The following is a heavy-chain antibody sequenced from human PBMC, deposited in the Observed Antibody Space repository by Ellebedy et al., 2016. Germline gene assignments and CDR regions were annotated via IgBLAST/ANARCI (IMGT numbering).Heavy chain of an antibody. CDR3: ATPLEGYSNSPPLDY. V-gene: IGHV3-7*01. CDR2: INQDGNGK. CDR1: GFSFRSTW. D-gene: IGHD6-13*01. J-gene: IGHJ4*02. Sequence: GESLKISXVVSGFSFRSTWMSWVRQAPGKGLEWVANINQDGNGKYYVDSVRGRFTISRDNAKNSLYLQMNSLTVEDTAVYYCATPLEGYSNSPPLDYWGQGTLISVSS.